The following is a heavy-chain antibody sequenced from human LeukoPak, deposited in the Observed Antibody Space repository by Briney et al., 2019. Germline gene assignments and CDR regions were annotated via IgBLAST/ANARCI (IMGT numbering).Heavy chain of an antibody. V-gene: IGHV1-18*01. J-gene: IGHJ4*02. CDR3: ARERDIVAITDY. D-gene: IGHD5-12*01. CDR2: ISTYNGNT. Sequence: ASVKVSCKASGYTFTSYGISWVRQAPGQGLEWMGWISTYNGNTNYAQNLQGRVTMTTDTSTSTAYMELRSLRSDDTAVYYCARERDIVAITDYWGQGTLVTVSS. CDR1: GYTFTSYG.